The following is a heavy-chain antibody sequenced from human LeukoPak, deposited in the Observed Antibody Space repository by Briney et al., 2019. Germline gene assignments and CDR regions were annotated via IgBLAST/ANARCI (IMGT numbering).Heavy chain of an antibody. V-gene: IGHV3-21*01. Sequence: GGSLRLSCAASGFTFSSYSMNWVRQAPGKGLEWVSSISSSSSYIYYADSVKGRFTISRDNAKNSLYLEMNSLRAEDTAVYYCARERGIVRPSDYWGQGTLVTVSS. CDR3: ARERGIVRPSDY. D-gene: IGHD2/OR15-2a*01. J-gene: IGHJ4*02. CDR2: ISSSSSYI. CDR1: GFTFSSYS.